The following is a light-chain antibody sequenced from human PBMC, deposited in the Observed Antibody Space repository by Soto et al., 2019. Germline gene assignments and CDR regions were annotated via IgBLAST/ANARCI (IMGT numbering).Light chain of an antibody. Sequence: QSVLTQPPSASGTPGQRVTISCSGSVSNIGSNTVNWYQQLPGTAPKLLIFTDDQRPSGVPDRFSGSKSGTSAFLAISGLQSEDEADYHCAAWDDSLSGPVFGGGTKLTVL. CDR1: VSNIGSNT. V-gene: IGLV1-44*01. J-gene: IGLJ3*02. CDR2: TDD. CDR3: AAWDDSLSGPV.